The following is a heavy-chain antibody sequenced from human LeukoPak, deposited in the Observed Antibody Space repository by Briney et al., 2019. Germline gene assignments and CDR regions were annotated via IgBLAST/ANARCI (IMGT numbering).Heavy chain of an antibody. CDR1: GYTFTSYG. CDR3: ARDEERRDAFDI. CDR2: ISAYNGNT. V-gene: IGHV1-18*01. Sequence: SVKVSCKAAGYTFTSYGISWVRQAPGQGLEWMGWISAYNGNTNYAQKLQGRVTMTTDTSTSTAYMELRSLRSDDTAVYYCARDEERRDAFDIWGQGTMVTVSS. D-gene: IGHD1-1*01. J-gene: IGHJ3*02.